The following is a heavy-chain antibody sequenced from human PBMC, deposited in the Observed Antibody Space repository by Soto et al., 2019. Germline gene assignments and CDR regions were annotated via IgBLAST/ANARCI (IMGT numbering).Heavy chain of an antibody. CDR1: GYIFSANY. CDR3: VRDKDLGFSNWFDP. CDR2: INPHSGAT. J-gene: IGHJ5*02. V-gene: IGHV1-2*02. Sequence: ASVKVSCKASGYIFSANYIHWVRQAPGQGLEWLGWINPHSGATNYAQKFLGRVTMSADTSASTAYMDLARLKSDDTAVYYCVRDKDLGFSNWFDPWGRGTLVTVSS. D-gene: IGHD3-10*01.